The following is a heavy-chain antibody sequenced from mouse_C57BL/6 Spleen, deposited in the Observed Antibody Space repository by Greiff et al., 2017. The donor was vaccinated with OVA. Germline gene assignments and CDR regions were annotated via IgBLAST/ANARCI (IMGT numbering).Heavy chain of an antibody. D-gene: IGHD2-4*01. J-gene: IGHJ2*01. CDR3: ANVYYDYGIDY. V-gene: IGHV1-66*01. CDR1: GYSFTSYY. Sequence: VKVVESGPELVKPGASVKISCKASGYSFTSYYIHWVKQRPGQGLEWIGWIYPGSGNTKYNEKFKGKATLTADTSSSTAYMQLSSLTSEDSAVYYCANVYYDYGIDYWGQGTTLTVSS. CDR2: IYPGSGNT.